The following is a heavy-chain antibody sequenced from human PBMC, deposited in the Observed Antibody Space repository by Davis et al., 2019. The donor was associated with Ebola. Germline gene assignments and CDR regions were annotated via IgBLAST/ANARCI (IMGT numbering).Heavy chain of an antibody. CDR3: AREGYSGYDLAADY. CDR1: GGSISSSSYY. CDR2: IYYSGST. J-gene: IGHJ3*01. V-gene: IGHV4-39*02. Sequence: PSETLSLTCTVSGGSISSSSYYWGWIRQPPGKGLEWIGSIYYSGSTYYNPSLKSRVTISVDTSKNQFSLKLSSVTAADTAVYYCAREGYSGYDLAADYWGQGTMVTVSS. D-gene: IGHD5-12*01.